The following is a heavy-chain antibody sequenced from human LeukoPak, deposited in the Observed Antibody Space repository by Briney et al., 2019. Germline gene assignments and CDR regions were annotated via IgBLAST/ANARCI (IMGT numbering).Heavy chain of an antibody. CDR3: AKDGLYYDGSAHVYYFDY. Sequence: GGSLTLPCAAYGFAFSGYALTWVRQAPGKGLEWVSRITGSGDYTYYIDSVKGRFTISRDNSKNILYLQMNSLRGEDTALYYCAKDGLYYDGSAHVYYFDYWGQGTLVAVSS. D-gene: IGHD3-22*01. CDR1: GFAFSGYA. J-gene: IGHJ4*02. CDR2: ITGSGDYT. V-gene: IGHV3-23*01.